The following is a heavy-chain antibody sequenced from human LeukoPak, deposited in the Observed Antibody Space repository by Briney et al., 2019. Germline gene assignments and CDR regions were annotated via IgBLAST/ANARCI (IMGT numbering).Heavy chain of an antibody. J-gene: IGHJ6*03. Sequence: SETLSLTCTVSGGSISSHYWSWIRQPPGKGLEWIGYIYYSGSTNYNPSLKSRVTISVDTSKNQFSLKLSSVTAADTAVYYCARVSHSSGRHYYYYYMDVWGKETTVTVSS. CDR1: GGSISSHY. V-gene: IGHV4-59*11. CDR2: IYYSGST. CDR3: ARVSHSSGRHYYYYYMDV. D-gene: IGHD6-19*01.